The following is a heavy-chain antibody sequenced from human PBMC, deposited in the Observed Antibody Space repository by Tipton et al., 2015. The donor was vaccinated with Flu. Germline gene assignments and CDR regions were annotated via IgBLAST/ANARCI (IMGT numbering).Heavy chain of an antibody. D-gene: IGHD3-16*01. CDR2: IYSSGTT. J-gene: IGHJ4*02. Sequence: SLRLSCVVSGFVVRTNYVAWVRQAPGKGLEWVSLIYSSGTTFYADSVKGRFTISRDDSRNTVLLQMNRLTTGDTATYHFARFNYVVFDYWGKGSLVTVSS. CDR1: GFVVRTNY. V-gene: IGHV3-66*02. CDR3: ARFNYVVFDY.